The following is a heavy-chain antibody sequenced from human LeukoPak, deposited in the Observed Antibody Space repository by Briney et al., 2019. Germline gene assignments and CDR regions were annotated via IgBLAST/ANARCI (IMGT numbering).Heavy chain of an antibody. Sequence: PSETLSLTCTVSGGSISSGDYYWRWIRQPPGKGLEWIGYIYYSGSTYYNPSLKSRITISVNTSKNQFSLKLSSVTAADTAVYYCARSYDSSGYYYVTYYGMDVWGQGTTVTVSS. D-gene: IGHD3-22*01. CDR1: GGSISSGDYY. CDR2: IYYSGST. V-gene: IGHV4-30-4*01. CDR3: ARSYDSSGYYYVTYYGMDV. J-gene: IGHJ6*02.